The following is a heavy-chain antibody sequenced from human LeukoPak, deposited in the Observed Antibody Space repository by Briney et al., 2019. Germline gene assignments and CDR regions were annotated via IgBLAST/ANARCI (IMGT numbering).Heavy chain of an antibody. Sequence: SETLSLTCAVSGGSISSGGYSWSWIRQPPGKGLEWIVYIYHSGSTYYNPSLKSRVTISVDRSKNQFSLKLSSVTAADTAVYYCARGAHYYGSGSYYYGRNDAFDIWGQGTMVTVSS. CDR3: ARGAHYYGSGSYYYGRNDAFDI. V-gene: IGHV4-30-2*01. CDR2: IYHSGST. CDR1: GGSISSGGYS. D-gene: IGHD3-10*01. J-gene: IGHJ3*02.